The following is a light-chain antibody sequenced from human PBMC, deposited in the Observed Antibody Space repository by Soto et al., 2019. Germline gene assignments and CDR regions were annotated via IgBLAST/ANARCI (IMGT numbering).Light chain of an antibody. J-gene: IGLJ2*01. V-gene: IGLV1-44*01. Sequence: QSALTQPPSASGTPGQRVTISCSGSSSNIGSNTVNWYQQLPGTAPKLLIYSNNQRPSGVPDRFSGSKSGTLASLAISGLQSEDEADYYCAAWDDSLNGVVFGGGTKLTVL. CDR3: AAWDDSLNGVV. CDR2: SNN. CDR1: SSNIGSNT.